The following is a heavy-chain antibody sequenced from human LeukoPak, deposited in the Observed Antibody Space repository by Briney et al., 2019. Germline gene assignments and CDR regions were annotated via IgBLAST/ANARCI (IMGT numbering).Heavy chain of an antibody. CDR3: ARQGYSAYEILDY. CDR1: GGYISSYY. V-gene: IGHV4-59*08. D-gene: IGHD5-12*01. CDR2: IYYSGST. J-gene: IGHJ4*02. Sequence: SETLSLTCTVSGGYISSYYWSWIRQPPGKGLEWIGYIYYSGSTNYSPSLKSRVTISVDTSKNQFSLKLSSVTAADTAVYYCARQGYSAYEILDYWGQGTLVTVSS.